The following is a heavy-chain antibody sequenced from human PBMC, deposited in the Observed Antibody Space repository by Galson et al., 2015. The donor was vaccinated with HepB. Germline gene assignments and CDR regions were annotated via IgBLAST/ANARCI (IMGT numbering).Heavy chain of an antibody. CDR1: GFKFSSYA. V-gene: IGHV3-23*01. D-gene: IGHD3-3*01. CDR2: ISASGDST. CDR3: TRLTGYYGPSGALDF. J-gene: IGHJ3*01. Sequence: LRLSCAASGFKFSSYATTWVRQAPGKGLEWVSSISASGDSTYYADSVKGRFFISRDNSKNTLFLHLNNLRVEDTAVYYCTRLTGYYGPSGALDFWGQGTVVTVSS.